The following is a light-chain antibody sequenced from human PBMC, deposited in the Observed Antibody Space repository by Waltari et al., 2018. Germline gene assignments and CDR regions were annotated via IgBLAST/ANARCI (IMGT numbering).Light chain of an antibody. CDR3: MQSLQTLWT. Sequence: DIVVTQSPLSLHVTPGEPASISCRSSPSLLHRNGNNYLDWYLQKPGQSPQLLIYLGSNRASGVPDRFSGSGSGTDFTLRISRVEAEDVGVYYCMQSLQTLWTFGQGTKVEIK. CDR2: LGS. J-gene: IGKJ1*01. V-gene: IGKV2-28*01. CDR1: PSLLHRNGNNY.